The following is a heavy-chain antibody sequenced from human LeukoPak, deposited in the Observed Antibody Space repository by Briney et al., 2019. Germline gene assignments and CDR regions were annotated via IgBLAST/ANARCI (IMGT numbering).Heavy chain of an antibody. CDR2: ISWNSGSI. Sequence: PGRSLRLSCAASGFTFDDYAMHWVRQAPGKGLEWVSGISWNSGSIGYADSVKGRFTISRDNAKNSLYLQMNSLRAEDTALYYCAKEILINYYDSSTHGGFDPWGQGTLVTVSS. CDR1: GFTFDDYA. D-gene: IGHD3-22*01. J-gene: IGHJ5*02. CDR3: AKEILINYYDSSTHGGFDP. V-gene: IGHV3-9*01.